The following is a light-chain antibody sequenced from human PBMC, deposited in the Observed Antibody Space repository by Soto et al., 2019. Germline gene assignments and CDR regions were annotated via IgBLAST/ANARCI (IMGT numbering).Light chain of an antibody. CDR2: DAS. CDR1: QSVSSN. J-gene: IGKJ2*02. V-gene: IGKV3-11*01. Sequence: EIVLTQSPATLSVSPGERATLSCRASQSVSSNLAWYQQKPGQAPRLLIYDASTRATGIPARFSGSGSGTDFTLTISSLQPEDFAVYYCQQHNNWPWTFGQGTKLEIK. CDR3: QQHNNWPWT.